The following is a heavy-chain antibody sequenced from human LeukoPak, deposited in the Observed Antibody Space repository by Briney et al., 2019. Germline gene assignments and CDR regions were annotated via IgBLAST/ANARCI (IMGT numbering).Heavy chain of an antibody. CDR2: INHSGST. J-gene: IGHJ4*02. D-gene: IGHD3-10*01. V-gene: IGHV4-34*01. Sequence: SETLSLTCTVSGGSINNSYWSWIRQPPGKGLEWIGEINHSGSTNYNPSLKSRVTISVDTSKNQFSLKLSSVTAADTAVYYCARGPITMVRGVIMVCFDYWGQGTLVTVSS. CDR1: GGSINNSY. CDR3: ARGPITMVRGVIMVCFDY.